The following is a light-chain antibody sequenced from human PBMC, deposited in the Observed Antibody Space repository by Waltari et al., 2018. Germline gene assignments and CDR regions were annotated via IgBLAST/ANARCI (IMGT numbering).Light chain of an antibody. V-gene: IGKV1-39*01. CDR1: QSIINY. CDR2: TAS. Sequence: DIQMTQSPFSLSASVGDRVTISCRASQSIINYLNWYQQKPGKAPELLIYTASTLQSGVPSRFSGSRFCADFTLTISSLQPEDFAAYYCQQSYTSPLTFGGGTNVEIK. CDR3: QQSYTSPLT. J-gene: IGKJ4*01.